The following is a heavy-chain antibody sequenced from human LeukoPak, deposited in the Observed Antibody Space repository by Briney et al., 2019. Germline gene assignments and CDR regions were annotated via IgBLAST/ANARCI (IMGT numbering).Heavy chain of an antibody. CDR1: GFTFSSYA. D-gene: IGHD2-15*01. V-gene: IGHV3-23*01. J-gene: IGHJ4*02. CDR3: AKPHIVVVVAATVDYFDY. CDR2: ISGSGGST. Sequence: PGGSLRLSCAASGFTFSSYAMSWVRQAPGKGLEWVSAISGSGGSTYYADSVKGRLTISRDNSKNTLYLQMNSLRAEDTAVYYCAKPHIVVVVAATVDYFDYWGQGTLVTVSS.